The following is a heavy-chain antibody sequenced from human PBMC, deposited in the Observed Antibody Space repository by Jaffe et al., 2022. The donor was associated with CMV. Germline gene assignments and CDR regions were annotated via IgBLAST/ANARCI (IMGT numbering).Heavy chain of an antibody. CDR3: TTGHYYDSSGYLDAFDI. V-gene: IGHV3-15*01. Sequence: EVQLVESGGGLVKPGGSLRLSCAASGFTFSNAWMSWVRQAPGKGLEWVGRIKSKTDGGTTDYAAPVKGRFTISRDDSKNTLYLQMNSLKTEDTAVYYCTTGHYYDSSGYLDAFDIWGQGTMVTVSS. D-gene: IGHD3-22*01. CDR2: IKSKTDGGTT. CDR1: GFTFSNAW. J-gene: IGHJ3*02.